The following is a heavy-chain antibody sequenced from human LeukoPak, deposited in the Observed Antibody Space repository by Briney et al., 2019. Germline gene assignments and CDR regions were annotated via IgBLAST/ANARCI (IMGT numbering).Heavy chain of an antibody. Sequence: ASVKVSCKASGYTFTSYYMHWVRQAPGQGLEWMGIINPSGGSTSYAQKLQGRVTMTTDTSTSTAYMELRSLRSDDTAVYYCARDAGYYGPKPSDYWGQGTLVTVSS. J-gene: IGHJ4*02. D-gene: IGHD3-10*01. CDR3: ARDAGYYGPKPSDY. V-gene: IGHV1-46*01. CDR1: GYTFTSYY. CDR2: INPSGGST.